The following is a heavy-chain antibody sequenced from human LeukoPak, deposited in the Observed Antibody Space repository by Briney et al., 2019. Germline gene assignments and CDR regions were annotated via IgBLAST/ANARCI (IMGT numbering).Heavy chain of an antibody. Sequence: ASVKVSCKASGYTFTSYGISWVRQAPGKGLEWMGGFDPEDGETIYAQKFQGRVTMTEDTSTDTAYMELSSLRSEDTAVYYCATGTYYYDSRGAFDIWGQGTMVTVSS. CDR1: GYTFTSYG. CDR3: ATGTYYYDSRGAFDI. D-gene: IGHD3-22*01. CDR2: FDPEDGET. J-gene: IGHJ3*02. V-gene: IGHV1-24*01.